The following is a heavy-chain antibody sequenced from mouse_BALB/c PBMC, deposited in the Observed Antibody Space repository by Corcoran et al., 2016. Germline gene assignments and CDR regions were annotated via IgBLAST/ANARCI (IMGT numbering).Heavy chain of an antibody. CDR2: INPYNDGT. CDR1: GYTFTSYV. Sequence: EVQLQQSGPELVKPGASVKMSCKASGYTFTSYVMHWVKQKPGQGLEWIGYINPYNDGTKYNEKFKGKGTLNTDKSSSTAYMELSSLTSEDSAVYYCARTGNDYAIDYWGQGTSVTVSS. CDR3: ARTGNDYAIDY. J-gene: IGHJ4*01. V-gene: IGHV1S136*01. D-gene: IGHD2-1*01.